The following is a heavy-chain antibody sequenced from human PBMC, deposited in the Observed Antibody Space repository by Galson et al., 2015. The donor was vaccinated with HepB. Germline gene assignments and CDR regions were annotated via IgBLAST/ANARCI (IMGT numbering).Heavy chain of an antibody. J-gene: IGHJ6*02. CDR3: ARDPNKSTYGMDV. V-gene: IGHV3-33*08. CDR2: LWSDGSNK. CDR1: GFTFSSFG. Sequence: SLRLSCAASGFTFSSFGMHWVRQAPGKGLEGVAVLWSDGSNKYYADSVKGRFSISRDNSRNTLYLQMNSLRAEDTAVYYCARDPNKSTYGMDVWGQGTTVTVSS.